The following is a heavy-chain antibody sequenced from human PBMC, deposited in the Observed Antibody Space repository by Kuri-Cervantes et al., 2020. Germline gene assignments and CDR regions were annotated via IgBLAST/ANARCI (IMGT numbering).Heavy chain of an antibody. V-gene: IGHV4-34*01. CDR1: GGSFSGYY. CDR3: ARVGSRRASHFDY. Sequence: SETLSLTCAVYGGSFSGYYWSWIRQPPGKGLEWIGGINHSGSTNYNPSLKSRVTISVDTSKNQFSLKLSSVTAADTAVYYCARVGSRRASHFDYWGQGTLVTVSS. CDR2: INHSGST. J-gene: IGHJ4*02. D-gene: IGHD2-15*01.